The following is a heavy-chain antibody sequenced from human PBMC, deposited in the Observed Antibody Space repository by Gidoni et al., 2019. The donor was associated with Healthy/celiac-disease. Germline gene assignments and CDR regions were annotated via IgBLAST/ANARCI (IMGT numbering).Heavy chain of an antibody. CDR3: ARDHGYCSGDNCPAYYGMDV. CDR1: GFTFNSYH. V-gene: IGHV3-48*01. CDR2: ISSDTTII. D-gene: IGHD2-15*01. J-gene: IGHJ6*02. Sequence: EMQLVDSVGGLVQPGGSLRLSCAASGFTFNSYHMNWVRQAPGKGLEWLSYISSDTTIIFYADSVKGRFTISRDNAQNSLYLQMNSLRVEDTAVYYCARDHGYCSGDNCPAYYGMDVWGQGTTVTVSS.